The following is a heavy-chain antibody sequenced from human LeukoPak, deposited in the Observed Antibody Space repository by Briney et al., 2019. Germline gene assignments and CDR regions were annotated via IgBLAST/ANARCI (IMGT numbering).Heavy chain of an antibody. D-gene: IGHD3-22*01. CDR1: GFTFSNYW. CDR2: INQDGSDK. Sequence: GGSLRLSCAASGFTFSNYWMSWVRQAPGKRLEWVANINQDGSDKYYVDSVKGRFTISRDNAKNSLYLQMNSLRAEDTAIYYCLREETIVVIREPPPRGQGTLVTVSS. CDR3: LREETIVVIREPPP. J-gene: IGHJ4*02. V-gene: IGHV3-7*01.